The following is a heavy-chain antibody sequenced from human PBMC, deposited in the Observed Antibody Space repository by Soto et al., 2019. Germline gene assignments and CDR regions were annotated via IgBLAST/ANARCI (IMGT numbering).Heavy chain of an antibody. CDR3: ARLGIAALQNDY. CDR2: IYYSGST. CDR1: GGSISSSSYY. D-gene: IGHD6-6*01. Sequence: SETLSLTCTVSGGSISSSSYYWGWIRQPPGKGLEWIGSIYYSGSTYYNPSLKSRVTISVDTSKNQFSLKLSSVTAADTAVYYCARLGIAALQNDYWGQGTLVTVSS. V-gene: IGHV4-39*01. J-gene: IGHJ4*02.